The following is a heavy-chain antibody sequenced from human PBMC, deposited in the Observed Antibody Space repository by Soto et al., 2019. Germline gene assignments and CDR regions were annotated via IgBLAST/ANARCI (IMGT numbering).Heavy chain of an antibody. CDR3: AGDYPPPRA. J-gene: IGHJ4*02. V-gene: IGHV1-18*01. Sequence: QVQLVQSGAEVKKPGASVKVSCKASGYTFTSYGISWVRQAPGQGLEWMGWISAYNGNTNYAQKRQGRVTSTTDTPTSKAYMALRTLRSDGTAGYYCAGDYPPPRAWRQGAVVNVSS. CDR1: GYTFTSYG. CDR2: ISAYNGNT.